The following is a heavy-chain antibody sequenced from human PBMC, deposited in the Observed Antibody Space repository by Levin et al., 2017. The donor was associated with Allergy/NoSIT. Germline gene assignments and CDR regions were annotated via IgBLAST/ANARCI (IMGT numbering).Heavy chain of an antibody. D-gene: IGHD3-22*01. CDR2: ISAYNGNT. CDR1: GYTFTSYG. Sequence: GESLKISCQASGYTFTSYGISWVRQAPGQGLEWMGWISAYNGNTNYAQKLQGRVTMTTDTSTSTAYMELRSLRSDDTAVYYCARATPLLYDSSGMCDYWGQGTLVTVSS. CDR3: ARATPLLYDSSGMCDY. V-gene: IGHV1-18*01. J-gene: IGHJ4*02.